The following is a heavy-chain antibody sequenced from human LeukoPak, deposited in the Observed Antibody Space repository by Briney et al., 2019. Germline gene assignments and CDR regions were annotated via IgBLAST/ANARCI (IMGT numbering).Heavy chain of an antibody. CDR2: ISSSGSSI. CDR3: ARGSSWYGFDY. CDR1: GFTFSDYY. V-gene: IGHV3-11*01. J-gene: IGHJ4*02. Sequence: GGSLRLSCAASGFTFSDYYMSRIRQVPGKGLEWVSYISSSGSSIYYADSVKGRFTISRDNAKNSLYLQMNSLRAEDTAVYYCARGSSWYGFDYWGQGTLVTVSS. D-gene: IGHD6-13*01.